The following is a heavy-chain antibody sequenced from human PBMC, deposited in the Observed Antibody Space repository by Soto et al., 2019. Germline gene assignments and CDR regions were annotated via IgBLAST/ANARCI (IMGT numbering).Heavy chain of an antibody. V-gene: IGHV3-23*01. Sequence: EVQLLESGGGLVQPGGSLVLSCAASRFTFSSYAMSCVRQAPGKGLEWVSSISGGGNDAYYADSVKGRFTISRDNSQNTLYLQMSSLRADDTAVYYCARSLFLASTDTEPFDYWGQGAMVTVSS. CDR1: RFTFSSYA. D-gene: IGHD3-3*02. CDR3: ARSLFLASTDTEPFDY. CDR2: ISGGGNDA. J-gene: IGHJ4*02.